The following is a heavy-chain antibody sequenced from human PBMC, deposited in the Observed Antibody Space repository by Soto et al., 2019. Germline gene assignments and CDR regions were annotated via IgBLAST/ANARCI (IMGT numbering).Heavy chain of an antibody. Sequence: QLQLQESGPRLVKPSETLSLTCTVSGGSITSSHYYWGWIRQPPGKGLEWIGPIYYSGTTSYHPSLTSRVTISADTSKNQFSLRLSSVTAADTAVYYCARHGPTWVAQVLYFDYWGQGALVTVSS. V-gene: IGHV4-39*01. CDR3: ARHGPTWVAQVLYFDY. J-gene: IGHJ4*02. CDR1: GGSITSSHYY. CDR2: IYYSGTT. D-gene: IGHD7-27*01.